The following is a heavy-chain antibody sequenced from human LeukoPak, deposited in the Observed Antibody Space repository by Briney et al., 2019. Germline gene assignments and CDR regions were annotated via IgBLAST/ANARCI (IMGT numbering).Heavy chain of an antibody. CDR2: IYSGGST. J-gene: IGHJ4*02. D-gene: IGHD3-9*01. CDR1: GFTVSTNY. Sequence: GGSLRLSCAASGFTVSTNYMSWVRQAPGKGLEWVSVIYSGGSTYYADSVKGRFTISRDNSKNTLYLQMNSLRAEDTAVYYCANGLLWGLTWLFPPFDYWGQEPLVTVPS. CDR3: ANGLLWGLTWLFPPFDY. V-gene: IGHV3-53*01.